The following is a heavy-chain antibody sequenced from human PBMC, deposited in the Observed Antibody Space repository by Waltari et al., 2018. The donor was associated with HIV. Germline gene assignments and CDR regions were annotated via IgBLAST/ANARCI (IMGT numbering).Heavy chain of an antibody. V-gene: IGHV3-21*01. CDR2: ISSSSSYI. J-gene: IGHJ4*02. Sequence: EVQLVESGGGLVKPGGSLRLSCAASGFTFSSYSLHWVRQAPGKGLEWVSSISSSSSYIYYADSVKGRFTISRDNAKNSLYLQMNSLRAEDTAVYYCARDRDGDAFDYWGQGTLVTVSS. D-gene: IGHD4-17*01. CDR1: GFTFSSYS. CDR3: ARDRDGDAFDY.